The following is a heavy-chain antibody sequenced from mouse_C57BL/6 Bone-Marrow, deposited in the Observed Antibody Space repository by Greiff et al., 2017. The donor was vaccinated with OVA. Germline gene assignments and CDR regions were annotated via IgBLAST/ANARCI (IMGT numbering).Heavy chain of an antibody. CDR2: SRNKANDYTT. J-gene: IGHJ1*03. CDR3: ARDADGYYGYFDV. CDR1: GFTFSDFY. D-gene: IGHD2-3*01. V-gene: IGHV7-1*01. Sequence: EVKLVESGGGLVQSGRSLRLSCATSGFTFSDFYMEWVRQAPGKGLEWIAASRNKANDYTTEYSASVKGRFIVSRDTSQSILYLQMNALRAEDTAIYYCARDADGYYGYFDVWGTGTTVTVSS.